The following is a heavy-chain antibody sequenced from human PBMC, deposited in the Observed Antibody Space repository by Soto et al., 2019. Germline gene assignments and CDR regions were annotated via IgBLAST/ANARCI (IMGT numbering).Heavy chain of an antibody. D-gene: IGHD6-13*01. CDR2: ISGSGGTT. J-gene: IGHJ4*02. CDR1: GFTFSSYA. Sequence: EVQLLESGGGLVQPGESLRLSCAASGFTFSSYAMSWVRQAPGKGLEWISTISGSGGTTYFADSVKGRFTISRDNSKNTLYLQMSSLSAEDTAVYYCAKYDRPGIAAAADYWGQGTLVTVSS. CDR3: AKYDRPGIAAAADY. V-gene: IGHV3-23*01.